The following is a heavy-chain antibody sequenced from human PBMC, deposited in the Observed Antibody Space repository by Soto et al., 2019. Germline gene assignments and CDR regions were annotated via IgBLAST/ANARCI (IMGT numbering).Heavy chain of an antibody. CDR3: ARAYSTSWLGTNFDF. J-gene: IGHJ4*02. D-gene: IGHD6-13*01. V-gene: IGHV3-72*01. CDR1: GFTFSDHY. CDR2: IRNKASRYTT. Sequence: EVQLVESGGGLVQPGGSLRLSCAVSGFTFSDHYMDWVRQAPGKGLEWVGRIRNKASRYTTEYAASVKGRFSISRDDSQNSLYLQMSSLKTDDTAMYYCARAYSTSWLGTNFDFWGLGTLVTVSS.